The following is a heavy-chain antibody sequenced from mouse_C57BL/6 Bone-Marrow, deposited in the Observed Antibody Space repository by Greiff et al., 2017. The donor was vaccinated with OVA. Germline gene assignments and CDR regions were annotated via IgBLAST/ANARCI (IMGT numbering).Heavy chain of an antibody. CDR3: ARYDGLYAMDY. CDR2: IRNKANGYTT. J-gene: IGHJ4*01. V-gene: IGHV7-3*01. Sequence: EVQGVESGGGLVQPGGSLSLSCAASGFTFTDYYMSWVRQPPGKALEWLGFIRNKANGYTTEYSASVTGRFTISRDNSQSILYLQMNALRAEDRATYYCARYDGLYAMDYWGQGTSVTVSS. D-gene: IGHD2-3*01. CDR1: GFTFTDYY.